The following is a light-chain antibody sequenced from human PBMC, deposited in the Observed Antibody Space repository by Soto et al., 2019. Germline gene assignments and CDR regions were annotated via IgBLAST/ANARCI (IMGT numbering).Light chain of an antibody. CDR1: TSNIGTFY. CDR3: AAWDDNLNAYV. CDR2: LGD. V-gene: IGLV1-47*02. Sequence: QSVLTQPPSASSTPGLTVTISCSGSTSNIGTFYVYWYQHLPGTAPKLLIYLGDQRASGVSDRFSGSKSGTSASLAINGLRSDDEADYYCAAWDDNLNAYVFGSGTKLTVL. J-gene: IGLJ1*01.